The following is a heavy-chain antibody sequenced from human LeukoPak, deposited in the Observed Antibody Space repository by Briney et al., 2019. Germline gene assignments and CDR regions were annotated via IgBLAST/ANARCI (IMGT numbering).Heavy chain of an antibody. CDR2: ISYDGSNK. CDR3: ARDSGGWEPLGWFDY. J-gene: IGHJ4*02. Sequence: GGSLRLSCAASGFTFSSYAMHWVRQAPGKGLEWVAVISYDGSNKYYAGSVKGRFTISRDNSKNTLYLQMNSLRAEDTAVYYCARDSGGWEPLGWFDYWGQGTLVTVSS. CDR1: GFTFSSYA. V-gene: IGHV3-30-3*01. D-gene: IGHD6-19*01.